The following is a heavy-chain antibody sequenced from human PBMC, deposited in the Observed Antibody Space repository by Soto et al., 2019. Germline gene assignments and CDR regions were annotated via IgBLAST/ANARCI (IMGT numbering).Heavy chain of an antibody. V-gene: IGHV4-61*01. D-gene: IGHD3-10*02. J-gene: IGHJ4*02. CDR1: GGSVSSGSYY. CDR3: ARSSVRGWSY. CDR2: IYYSGST. Sequence: KPSETLSLTCTVSGGSVSSGSYYWSWIRQPPGKGLEWIGYIYYSGSTNYNPSLKSRVTISVDTSKNQFSLNLNSVTAADTAVYYCARSSVRGWSYWGQGTLVTVSS.